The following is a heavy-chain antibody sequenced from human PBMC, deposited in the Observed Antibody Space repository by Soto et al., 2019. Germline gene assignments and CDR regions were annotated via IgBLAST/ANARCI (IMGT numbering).Heavy chain of an antibody. CDR1: GFTFSDYS. D-gene: IGHD3-22*01. J-gene: IGHJ6*02. Sequence: GGSLRLSCAASGFTFSDYSMSWVRQSPGKGLEGVANIRHDGNEKYYADSVKGRFTVSRDNVKNFLHLQMSSLRGDDTGVYFCVRATLSWGHYYFRGLDVWGQGTTVTVSS. V-gene: IGHV3-7*01. CDR3: VRATLSWGHYYFRGLDV. CDR2: IRHDGNEK.